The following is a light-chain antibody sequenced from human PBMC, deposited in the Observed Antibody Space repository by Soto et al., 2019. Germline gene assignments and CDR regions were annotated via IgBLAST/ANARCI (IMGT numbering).Light chain of an antibody. CDR3: QHYNSYSEA. J-gene: IGKJ1*01. Sequence: DIQMTQSPSTLSGSVGDRVTITCRASQTISSWLAWYQQKPGKVPKLLIYKASTLKSGVPSRFSGSGSGTEFTLNISSLQPDAFATYSCQHYNSYSEAFGQGTKVELK. V-gene: IGKV1-5*03. CDR2: KAS. CDR1: QTISSW.